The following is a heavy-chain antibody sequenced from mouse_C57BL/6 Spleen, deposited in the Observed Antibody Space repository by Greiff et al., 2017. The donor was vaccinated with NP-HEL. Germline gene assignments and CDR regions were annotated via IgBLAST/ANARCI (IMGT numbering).Heavy chain of an antibody. CDR2: ISDGGSYT. CDR3: ARAGYGSSWFAD. V-gene: IGHV5-4*01. Sequence: EVQLVESGGGLVKPGGSLKLSCAASGFTFSSYAMSWVRQTPEKRLEWVATISDGGSYTYYPDNVKGRFTISRDKAKNKLYLQMSNLKSEDTAMYYCARAGYGSSWFADWGQGTLVTVSA. J-gene: IGHJ3*01. CDR1: GFTFSSYA. D-gene: IGHD1-1*01.